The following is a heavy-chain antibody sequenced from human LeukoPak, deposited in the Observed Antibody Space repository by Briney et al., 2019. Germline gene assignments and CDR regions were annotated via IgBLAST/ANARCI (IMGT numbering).Heavy chain of an antibody. V-gene: IGHV1-2*02. J-gene: IGHJ1*01. Sequence: GASVKVSCKASGYTFTGYYMHWVRQAPGQGLEWMGWINPNSGGTNYAQEFQGRVTMTRDTSISTAYMELSRLRSDDTAVYYCASFSSSSRYFQHWGQGTLVTVSS. D-gene: IGHD6-6*01. CDR3: ASFSSSSRYFQH. CDR1: GYTFTGYY. CDR2: INPNSGGT.